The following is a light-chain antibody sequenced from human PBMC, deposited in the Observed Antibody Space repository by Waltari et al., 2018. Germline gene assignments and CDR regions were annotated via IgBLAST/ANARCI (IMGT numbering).Light chain of an antibody. CDR2: EVT. J-gene: IGLJ3*02. CDR1: TSDVGSGNL. Sequence: SALTQPASVSGSLGQSITISCSGSTSDVGSGNLVSWYQQFPGTVPKLIIYEVTKRPSGVSSRCSGSKSGNMASLTISGLQPEDEADYYCCSYRIGSTPGVFGGGTKVTVL. V-gene: IGLV2-23*02. CDR3: CSYRIGSTPGV.